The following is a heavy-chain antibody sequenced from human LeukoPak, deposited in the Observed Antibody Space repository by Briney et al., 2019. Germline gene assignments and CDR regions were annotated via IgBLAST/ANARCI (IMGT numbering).Heavy chain of an antibody. CDR1: GFTFGSYT. CDR3: ARHLSGGGFDY. Sequence: GGSLRLSCAASGFTFGSYTMHWVRQAPGKGLEWVALMSYDGSNKYYADSVKGRLTISRDNFRNTLYLQMNSLRTEDTAVYYCARHLSGGGFDYWGQGTLVTVSS. CDR2: MSYDGSNK. V-gene: IGHV3-30-3*01. J-gene: IGHJ4*02.